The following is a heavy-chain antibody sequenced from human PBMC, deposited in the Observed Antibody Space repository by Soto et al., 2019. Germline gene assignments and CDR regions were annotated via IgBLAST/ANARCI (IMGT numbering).Heavy chain of an antibody. J-gene: IGHJ6*02. V-gene: IGHV3-74*02. CDR2: MNEDGGTT. D-gene: IGHD3-10*01. CDR3: ASDLSGRADV. CDR1: GFPFSSYW. Sequence: EVPLVESGGGLVRPGGSLRLSCAASGFPFSSYWMHWVRQAPGKGLVWVSRMNEDGGTTDYADSVKGRFTISRDNAKNTLYLQMNSLRVEDTAVYYCASDLSGRADVWGQGTTVTVSS.